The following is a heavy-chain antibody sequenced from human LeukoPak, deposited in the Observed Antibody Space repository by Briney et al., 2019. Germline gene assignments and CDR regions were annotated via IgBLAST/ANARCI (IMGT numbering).Heavy chain of an antibody. CDR2: INANSGDT. Sequence: ASVTVSCKASGYTFTGYYLHWVRQAPGQGLEWMGWINANSGDTNYAQQFQGRLTMTRDRSISTVYMELSRLRTDDTAVYYCARDFSWGVDSWGQGTLVTVSS. CDR3: ARDFSWGVDS. J-gene: IGHJ4*02. V-gene: IGHV1-2*02. D-gene: IGHD3-10*01. CDR1: GYTFTGYY.